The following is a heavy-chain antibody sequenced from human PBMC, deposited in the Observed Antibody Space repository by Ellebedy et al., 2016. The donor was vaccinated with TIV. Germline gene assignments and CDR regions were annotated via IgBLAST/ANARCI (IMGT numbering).Heavy chain of an antibody. CDR1: GFTFTPYS. V-gene: IGHV3-48*04. CDR2: ISGSTITS. CDR3: ARDMAWGNERVIDAFDI. D-gene: IGHD7-27*01. J-gene: IGHJ3*02. Sequence: GESLKISCTASGFTFTPYSMNWVRQAPGKGLEWISYISGSTITSYYADSVKGRFTTSRDNAKNSLYLQTNGLGVEDTAVYFCARDMAWGNERVIDAFDIWGHGTLVTVSS.